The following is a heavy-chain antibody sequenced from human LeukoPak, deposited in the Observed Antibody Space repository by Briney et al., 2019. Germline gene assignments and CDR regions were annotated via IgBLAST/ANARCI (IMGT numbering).Heavy chain of an antibody. V-gene: IGHV3-53*01. CDR2: IYSGGST. D-gene: IGHD5-24*01. Sequence: GGSLRLSCAACGFTVSSNYMSWVRQAPGKGLEWVSVIYSGGSTYYADSVKGRFTISRDNSKNTLYLQMNSLRAEDTAVYYCARGDGYNYLAYWGQGTLVTVSS. J-gene: IGHJ4*02. CDR1: GFTVSSNY. CDR3: ARGDGYNYLAY.